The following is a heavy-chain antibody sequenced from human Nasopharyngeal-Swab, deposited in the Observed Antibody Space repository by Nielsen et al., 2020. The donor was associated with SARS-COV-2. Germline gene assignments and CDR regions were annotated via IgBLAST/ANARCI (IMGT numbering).Heavy chain of an antibody. Sequence: ASVKVSCKASGYTFTGYYMHWVRQAPGQGLEWMGRINPNSGGTNYAQKFQGRVTMTRDTSISTAYMELSRLRSDDTAVYYCARYNLGATPRAFDIWGQGTMVTVSS. CDR1: GYTFTGYY. J-gene: IGHJ3*02. D-gene: IGHD1-26*01. CDR2: INPNSGGT. V-gene: IGHV1-2*06. CDR3: ARYNLGATPRAFDI.